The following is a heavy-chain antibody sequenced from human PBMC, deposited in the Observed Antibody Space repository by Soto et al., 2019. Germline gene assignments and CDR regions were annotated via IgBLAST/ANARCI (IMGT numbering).Heavy chain of an antibody. CDR1: GGSLSGYY. Sequence: QVQLQQWGAGLLKPSETLSLTCAVYGGSLSGYYWSWIRQPPGKGLEWIGEINHSGSTNYNPSLKSRVTIPVDTSKNQFSLKLRSMTAADTAVYYCARGVYCSSTSCYWGMDVWGQGTTVTVSS. D-gene: IGHD2-2*01. CDR2: INHSGST. CDR3: ARGVYCSSTSCYWGMDV. V-gene: IGHV4-34*01. J-gene: IGHJ6*02.